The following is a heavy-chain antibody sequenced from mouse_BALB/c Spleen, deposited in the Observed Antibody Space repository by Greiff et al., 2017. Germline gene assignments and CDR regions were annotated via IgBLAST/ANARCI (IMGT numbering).Heavy chain of an antibody. CDR3: TRRDSWFAY. Sequence: QVQLQQSGPELVKPGASVKISCKASGYAFSSSWMNWVKQRPGQGLEWIGRIYPGDGDTNYNGKFKGKATLTADKSSSTAYMQLSSLTSEDSAVYYCTRRDSWFAYWGQGTLVTVSA. V-gene: IGHV1-82*01. CDR1: GYAFSSSW. CDR2: IYPGDGDT. J-gene: IGHJ3*01. D-gene: IGHD3-3*01.